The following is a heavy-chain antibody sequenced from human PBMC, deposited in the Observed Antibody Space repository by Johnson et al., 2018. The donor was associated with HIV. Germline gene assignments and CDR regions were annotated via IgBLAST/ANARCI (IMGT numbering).Heavy chain of an antibody. J-gene: IGHJ3*02. CDR2: IYSGGST. V-gene: IGHV3-66*02. Sequence: VQLVESGGGLVQPGGSLRLSCAASRFIFNDYDMHWVRQAPGKGLEWVSVIYSGGSTYYADSVKGRFTISRDNSKSTVYLQLSSLRVEDTAVYYCARGIQPDAFDIWGQGTMVTVSS. CDR1: RFIFNDYD. CDR3: ARGIQPDAFDI. D-gene: IGHD2-2*01.